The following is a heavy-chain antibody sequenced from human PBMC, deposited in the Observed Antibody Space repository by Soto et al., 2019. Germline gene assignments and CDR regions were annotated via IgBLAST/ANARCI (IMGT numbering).Heavy chain of an antibody. V-gene: IGHV4-34*01. CDR3: ARMIAAHYYYMDV. CDR1: GGSFSGYY. CDR2: INHSGST. Sequence: SETLSLTCAVYGGSFSGYYWSWIRQPPGKGLEWIGEINHSGSTNYNPSLKSRVNISVDTSKNQFSLKLSSVTAADTAVYYCARMIAAHYYYMDVWGKGTTVTVSS. J-gene: IGHJ6*03. D-gene: IGHD6-6*01.